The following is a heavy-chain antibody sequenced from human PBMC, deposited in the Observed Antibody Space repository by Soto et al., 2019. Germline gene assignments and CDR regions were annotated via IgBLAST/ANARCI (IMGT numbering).Heavy chain of an antibody. V-gene: IGHV3-21*01. CDR2: ISSSSYI. D-gene: IGHD3-22*01. J-gene: IGHJ4*02. CDR3: ARDGPLGYYDSSGYYWTY. Sequence: GGSLRLSCAASGFTFSSYSMNWVRQAPGKGLEWVSSISSSSYIYYADSVKGRFTISRDNAKNSLYLQMNSLRAEDTAVYYCARDGPLGYYDSSGYYWTYWGQGTLVTVSS. CDR1: GFTFSSYS.